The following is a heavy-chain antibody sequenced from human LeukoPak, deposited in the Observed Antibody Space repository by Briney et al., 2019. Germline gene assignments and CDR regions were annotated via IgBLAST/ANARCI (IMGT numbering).Heavy chain of an antibody. CDR1: GFTLSSYA. J-gene: IGHJ4*02. Sequence: GGSLRLSCAASGFTLSSYAMSWVRQAPGKGLEWVSAISGSGGSTYYADSVKGRFTISRDNSKNTLYLQMNSLRAEDTAVYYCAKAQGVTSGSYYYYFDYWGQGTLVTVSS. D-gene: IGHD1-26*01. V-gene: IGHV3-23*01. CDR2: ISGSGGST. CDR3: AKAQGVTSGSYYYYFDY.